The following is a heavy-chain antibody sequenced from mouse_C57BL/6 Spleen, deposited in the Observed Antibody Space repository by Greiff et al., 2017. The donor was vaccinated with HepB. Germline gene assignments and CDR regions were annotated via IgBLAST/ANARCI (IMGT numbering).Heavy chain of an antibody. J-gene: IGHJ3*01. CDR2: INPNNGGT. CDR1: GYTFTDYY. CDR3: ASPYSNPFAY. V-gene: IGHV1-26*01. D-gene: IGHD2-5*01. Sequence: VQLQQSGPELVKPGASVKISCKASGYTFTDYYMNWVKQSHGKSLEWIGDINPNNGGTSYNQKFKGKATLTVDKSSSTAYMELRSLTSEDSAVYYCASPYSNPFAYWGQGTLVTVSA.